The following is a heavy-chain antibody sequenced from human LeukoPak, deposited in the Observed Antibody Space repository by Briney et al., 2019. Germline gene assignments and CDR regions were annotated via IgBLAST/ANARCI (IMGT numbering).Heavy chain of an antibody. D-gene: IGHD2-2*01. V-gene: IGHV3-23*01. CDR3: AKRGSTTYHFDS. CDR2: ISGNGVGT. Sequence: GGSLRLSCAASGFMFDDYGMSWVRQAPGKGLEWVSSISGNGVGTYYADSVKGRFTISRDNSKNSLNLQMNSLRVEDTAVYYCAKRGSTTYHFDSWGQGTLVTVSS. CDR1: GFMFDDYG. J-gene: IGHJ4*02.